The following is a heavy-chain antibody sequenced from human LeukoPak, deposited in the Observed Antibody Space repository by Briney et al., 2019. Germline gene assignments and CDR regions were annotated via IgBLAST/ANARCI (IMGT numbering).Heavy chain of an antibody. J-gene: IGHJ6*03. CDR3: ARGIAAAGSDYYYYYMDA. V-gene: IGHV4-59*01. Sequence: PSETLSLTCTVSGGSISSYYWSWIRQPPGKGLEWIGYIYYSGSTNYNPSLKSRVTILVDTSKNQFSLKLSSVTAADTAVYYCARGIAAAGSDYYYYYMDAWGKGTTVTVSS. D-gene: IGHD6-13*01. CDR1: GGSISSYY. CDR2: IYYSGST.